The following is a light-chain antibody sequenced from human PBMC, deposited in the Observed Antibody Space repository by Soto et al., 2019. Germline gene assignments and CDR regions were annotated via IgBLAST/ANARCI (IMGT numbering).Light chain of an antibody. CDR2: NNN. CDR3: AAWDDSPNSYV. V-gene: IGLV1-44*01. Sequence: QSVLTQPPSASGTPGQRVTISCSGSSSNIGANSVSWYQQLPGTAPKLLIYNNNQRPSGVPDRFSGSKSGTSASLAISGLQSGNEADYYCAAWDDSPNSYVRATGPKATVL. J-gene: IGLJ1*01. CDR1: SSNIGANS.